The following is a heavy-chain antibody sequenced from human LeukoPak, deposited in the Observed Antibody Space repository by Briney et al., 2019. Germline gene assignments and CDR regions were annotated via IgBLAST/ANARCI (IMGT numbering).Heavy chain of an antibody. CDR3: TRDLYYGSGSNLDY. D-gene: IGHD3-10*01. CDR1: GFTFGLYA. V-gene: IGHV3-49*04. J-gene: IGHJ4*02. Sequence: GRTLRLSHTASGFTFGLYAMSCVRQAPGKGREGGGIISSKAYGGTTEYAASVKGRFTISRDDSKSIAYLQMNSLKTEDTAVYSCTRDLYYGSGSNLDYWGQGTLVTVSS. CDR2: ISSKAYGGTT.